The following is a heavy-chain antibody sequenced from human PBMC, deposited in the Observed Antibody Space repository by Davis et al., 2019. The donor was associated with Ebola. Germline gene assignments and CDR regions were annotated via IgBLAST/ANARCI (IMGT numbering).Heavy chain of an antibody. V-gene: IGHV1-18*01. Sequence: ASVKVSCKASGGTFSSYAISWVRQAPGQGLEWMGWISAYNGNTNYAQKLQGRVTMTTDTSTSTAYMELSSLRSEDTAVYYYARYRYSSSGWFDPWGQGTLVTVSS. CDR3: ARYRYSSSGWFDP. D-gene: IGHD6-6*01. J-gene: IGHJ5*02. CDR2: ISAYNGNT. CDR1: GGTFSSYA.